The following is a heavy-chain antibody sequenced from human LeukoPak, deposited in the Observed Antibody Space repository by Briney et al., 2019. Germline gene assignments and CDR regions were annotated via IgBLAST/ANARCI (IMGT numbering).Heavy chain of an antibody. Sequence: GGSLRLSCAASGFTFSSYGMHWVRQAPGKGLEWVAVISYDGSNQYYADSVKGRFTISRDNSKNTLHLQMNSLRAEDTAVYYCAKDSQYSSTWGSYVWGKGTTGTVSS. CDR2: ISYDGSNQ. CDR1: GFTFSSYG. CDR3: AKDSQYSSTWGSYV. J-gene: IGHJ6*04. V-gene: IGHV3-30*18. D-gene: IGHD6-13*01.